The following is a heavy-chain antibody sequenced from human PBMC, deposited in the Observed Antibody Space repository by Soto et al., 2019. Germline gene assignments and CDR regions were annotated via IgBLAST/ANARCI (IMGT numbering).Heavy chain of an antibody. J-gene: IGHJ4*02. CDR3: ARASPAYDILSLDY. D-gene: IGHD3-9*01. Sequence: GASVKVSCKASGYTFTGYYMHWVRQAPGQGLEWMGWINPNSGGTNYAQKFQGWVTMTRDTSISTAYMELSRLRSDDTAVYYCARASPAYDILSLDYWGQGTLVTVSS. V-gene: IGHV1-2*04. CDR2: INPNSGGT. CDR1: GYTFTGYY.